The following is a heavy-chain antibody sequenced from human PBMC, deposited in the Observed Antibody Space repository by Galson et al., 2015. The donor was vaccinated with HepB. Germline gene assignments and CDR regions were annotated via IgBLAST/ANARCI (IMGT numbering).Heavy chain of an antibody. CDR3: ARLGDDYGDYWRAFDI. CDR1: GYTFTSYA. CDR2: INTNTGNP. V-gene: IGHV7-4-1*01. D-gene: IGHD4-17*01. Sequence: SVKVSCKASGYTFTSYALNWVRQAPGQGLEWMGWINTNTGNPTYAQGFTGRFVFSLDTSVSTAYLQWGSLKASDTAMYYCARLGDDYGDYWRAFDIWGQGTMVTVSS. J-gene: IGHJ3*02.